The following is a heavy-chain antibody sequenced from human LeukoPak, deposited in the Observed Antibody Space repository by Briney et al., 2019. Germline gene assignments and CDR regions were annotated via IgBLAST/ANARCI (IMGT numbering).Heavy chain of an antibody. J-gene: IGHJ5*02. CDR2: IYYSGST. Sequence: SETLSLTCTVSGGSISSSSYYWDWIRQPPGTGLEWIGSIYYSGSTYYNPSLKSRVTISVDTSKNQFSLKLSSVTAADTAVYYCARKGGYCSGGSCYPPGRNWFDPWGQGTLVTVSS. CDR3: ARKGGYCSGGSCYPPGRNWFDP. V-gene: IGHV4-39*07. D-gene: IGHD2-15*01. CDR1: GGSISSSSYY.